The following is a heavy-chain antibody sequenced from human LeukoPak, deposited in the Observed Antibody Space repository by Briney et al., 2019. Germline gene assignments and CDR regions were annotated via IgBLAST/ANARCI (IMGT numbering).Heavy chain of an antibody. J-gene: IGHJ4*02. Sequence: GASVKVSCKASGYTFTSYGISWVRQAPGQGLEWMGWISAYNGNTNYAQKLQGRVTMTTDTSTSTAYMELRSLRSDDTAVYYCARAPRREGLRLGESPTIDYWGQGTLVTVSS. CDR3: ARAPRREGLRLGESPTIDY. D-gene: IGHD3-16*01. CDR1: GYTFTSYG. V-gene: IGHV1-18*04. CDR2: ISAYNGNT.